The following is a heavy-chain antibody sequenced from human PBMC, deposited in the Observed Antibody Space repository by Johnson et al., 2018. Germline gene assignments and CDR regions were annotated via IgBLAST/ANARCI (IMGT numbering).Heavy chain of an antibody. Sequence: VQLVESGGGVVQPGGSLRLSCIVSGFTFGSYGMHWVRQAPGKGLEWVASIKNAGSETYSVDSGKGRFTVSRANDKNSLYLERTRLRAEDTAGYYCASRPASGRYFPGFDYWGQGALVTVSS. V-gene: IGHV3-7*01. J-gene: IGHJ4*02. CDR3: ASRPASGRYFPGFDY. D-gene: IGHD1-26*01. CDR1: GFTFGSYG. CDR2: IKNAGSET.